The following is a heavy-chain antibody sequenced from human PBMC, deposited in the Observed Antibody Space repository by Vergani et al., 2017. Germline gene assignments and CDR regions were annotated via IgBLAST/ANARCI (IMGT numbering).Heavy chain of an antibody. V-gene: IGHV3-23*01. Sequence: EMQILESGGGLVQPGGSLRLSCAASGFTFSSYAMTWVRQAPGKGLEWVSAISGSGGSTYYADSVKGRFTIAREKSKNTLYLQMNSLRAEDTAVYYCAKVLLVGAPLGIFDYWGQGTLVTVSS. J-gene: IGHJ4*02. CDR2: ISGSGGST. CDR1: GFTFSSYA. D-gene: IGHD1-26*01. CDR3: AKVLLVGAPLGIFDY.